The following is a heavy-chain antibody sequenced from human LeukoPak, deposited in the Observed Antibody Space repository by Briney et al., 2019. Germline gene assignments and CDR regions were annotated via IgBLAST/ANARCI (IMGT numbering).Heavy chain of an antibody. CDR1: GFTFSSYS. CDR2: ISSSSSYI. J-gene: IGHJ4*02. CDR3: ARGPSIVVVVAATAGYFDY. V-gene: IGHV3-21*01. D-gene: IGHD2-15*01. Sequence: GGSLRLSCAASGFTFSSYSMNWVRQAPGKGLEWVSSISSSSSYIYYADSVKGRFTISRDNAKNSLYLQMNSLRAEDTAVYYCARGPSIVVVVAATAGYFDYWGQGTLVTVSS.